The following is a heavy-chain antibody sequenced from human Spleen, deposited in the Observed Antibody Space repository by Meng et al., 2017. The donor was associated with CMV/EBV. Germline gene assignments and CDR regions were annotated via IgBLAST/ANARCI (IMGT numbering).Heavy chain of an antibody. J-gene: IGHJ4*02. V-gene: IGHV1-2*02. Sequence: VSCKASCFTFTGYSVHWMRPAPAPGLDWMGCINPHSCHTHYAQKFQGRVTMTRDTSLTTASMELSRLTSDDTAVYYCARDPNSGSPYWGQGTLVTVSS. CDR2: INPHSCHT. CDR1: CFTFTGYS. D-gene: IGHD1-26*01. CDR3: ARDPNSGSPY.